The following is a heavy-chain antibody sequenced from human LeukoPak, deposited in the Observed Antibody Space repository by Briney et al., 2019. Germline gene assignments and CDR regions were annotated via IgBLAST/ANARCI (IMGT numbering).Heavy chain of an antibody. Sequence: GGSLRLSCAASGFTFSNAGMSWVRQAPGKGLEWVGRIKSKTDGGTTDYAAPVKGRFTISREDSKNTLYLQMNSLRAVDTAVYYCARDFYDSSGQGAFDIWGQGTMVTVSS. V-gene: IGHV3-15*01. CDR1: GFTFSNAG. J-gene: IGHJ3*02. D-gene: IGHD3-22*01. CDR3: ARDFYDSSGQGAFDI. CDR2: IKSKTDGGTT.